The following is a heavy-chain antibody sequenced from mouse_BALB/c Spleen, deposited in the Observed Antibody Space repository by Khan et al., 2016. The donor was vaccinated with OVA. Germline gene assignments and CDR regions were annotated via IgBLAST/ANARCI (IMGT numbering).Heavy chain of an antibody. CDR3: ARTGYYYCGY. V-gene: IGHV5-17*02. CDR2: ISSDSNTI. J-gene: IGHJ2*01. CDR1: GFTFSGFG. Sequence: EVELVESGGGLVQTGGSRKLSCAASGFTFSGFGMHWVRQAPEKGLEWVAYISSDSNTIYYADTVKGRFTISRANPKNTLFLQMTSLRSEDTALYYCARTGYYYCGYWGQGTTLTVSS. D-gene: IGHD2-3*01.